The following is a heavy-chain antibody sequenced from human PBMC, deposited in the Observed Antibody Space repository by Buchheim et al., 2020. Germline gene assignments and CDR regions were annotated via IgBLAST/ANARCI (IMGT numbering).Heavy chain of an antibody. Sequence: QVLLQESGPGVAKPSQTVSLTCTVSGASISSGAHHWAWIRQHPGKGLEWIGCIYDNSGRTYYNPSLQSRAYISVETSKNQFSLKLTSATAADTALYYCASYYVGEGGRGYWGQGT. J-gene: IGHJ4*02. V-gene: IGHV4-31*03. CDR3: ASYYVGEGGRGY. D-gene: IGHD3-16*01. CDR1: GASISSGAHH. CDR2: IYDNSGRT.